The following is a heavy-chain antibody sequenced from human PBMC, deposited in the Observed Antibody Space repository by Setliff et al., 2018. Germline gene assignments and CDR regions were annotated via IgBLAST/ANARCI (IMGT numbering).Heavy chain of an antibody. V-gene: IGHV3-15*01. CDR2: VRSNSVGGTT. CDR3: VRDWASGDDH. D-gene: IGHD2-21*01. Sequence: PGGSLRLSCTASGLTFADAWMNWVRQAPGKGLEWVARVRSNSVGGTTEYGAPVKGRFTISRDNAKNSLFLQMNILGVEDTAVYYCVRDWASGDDHWGRGTLVTVSS. J-gene: IGHJ4*02. CDR1: GLTFADAW.